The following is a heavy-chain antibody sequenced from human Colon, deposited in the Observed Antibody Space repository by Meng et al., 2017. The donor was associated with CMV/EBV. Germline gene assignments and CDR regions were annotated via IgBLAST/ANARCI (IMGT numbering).Heavy chain of an antibody. D-gene: IGHD3-16*01. CDR2: ITQDATSV. CDR3: VRDDFTTSSYDQ. J-gene: IGHJ4*02. Sequence: YTAAGFTFRTSWMHWVRQVPGKGLVWVARITQDATSVGHADFAEGRFTISRDNVKNTVYLQMSDVRAEDSALYYCVRDDFTTSSYDQWGQGTLVTVSS. V-gene: IGHV3-74*01. CDR1: GFTFRTSW.